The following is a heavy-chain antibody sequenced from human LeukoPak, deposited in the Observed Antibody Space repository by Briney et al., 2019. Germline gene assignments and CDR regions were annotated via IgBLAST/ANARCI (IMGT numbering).Heavy chain of an antibody. Sequence: GGSLRLSCAASGFTFSDYYMSWIRQAPGKGLEWVSYISSSYTNYADSVKGRFTISRDNAKNSLYLQMNSLRAEDTAVYYCARDLVRGVTNDAFDIWGQGTMVTVSS. CDR3: ARDLVRGVTNDAFDI. J-gene: IGHJ3*02. CDR2: ISSSYT. CDR1: GFTFSDYY. V-gene: IGHV3-11*05. D-gene: IGHD3-10*01.